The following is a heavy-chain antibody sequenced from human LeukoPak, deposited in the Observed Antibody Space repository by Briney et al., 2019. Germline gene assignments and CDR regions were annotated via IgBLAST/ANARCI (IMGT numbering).Heavy chain of an antibody. Sequence: SETLSLTCTVSGGSISSSSYYWGWIRQPPGKGLEWIGSIYYSGSTYYNPSLKSRVTISVDTSKNQFSLKLSSVTAADTAVYYCARDKAVAGLFDYWGQGTLVTVSS. J-gene: IGHJ4*02. CDR2: IYYSGST. D-gene: IGHD6-19*01. CDR3: ARDKAVAGLFDY. CDR1: GGSISSSSYY. V-gene: IGHV4-39*02.